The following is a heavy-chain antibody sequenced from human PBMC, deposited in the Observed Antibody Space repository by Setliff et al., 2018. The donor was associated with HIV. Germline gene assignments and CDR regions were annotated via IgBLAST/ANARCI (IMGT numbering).Heavy chain of an antibody. CDR1: GGSISSHY. CDR2: IYYSGST. Sequence: SETLSLTCTVSGGSISSHYWSWIRQPPGKGLEWIGYIYYSGSTNYNPSLKSRVTISVDTSKNQFSLKLSSVTAADTAVYYCASRAVSGYDFRDDAFDIWGQGTMVTVSS. V-gene: IGHV4-59*11. J-gene: IGHJ3*02. D-gene: IGHD5-12*01. CDR3: ASRAVSGYDFRDDAFDI.